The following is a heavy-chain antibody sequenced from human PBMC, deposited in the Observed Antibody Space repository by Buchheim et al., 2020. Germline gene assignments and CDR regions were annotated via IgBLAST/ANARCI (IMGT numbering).Heavy chain of an antibody. CDR2: IYYSGST. J-gene: IGHJ4*02. CDR1: GGSISSYY. D-gene: IGHD3-10*01. V-gene: IGHV4-59*01. Sequence: QVQLQESGPGLVKPSETLSLTSTVSGGSISSYYWSWIRQPPGKGLEWIGYIYYSGSTNYNPSLKSRVTISVDTSKNQFSLKLSSVTAADTAVYYCARASSYYGSGSYYNVPSYYFDYWGQGTL. CDR3: ARASSYYGSGSYYNVPSYYFDY.